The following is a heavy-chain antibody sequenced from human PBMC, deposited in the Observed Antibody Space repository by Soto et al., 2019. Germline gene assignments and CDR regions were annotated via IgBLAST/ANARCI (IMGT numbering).Heavy chain of an antibody. D-gene: IGHD3-9*01. CDR1: GFTFSSYA. CDR3: AKDPLLYYDILTGYGMDV. J-gene: IGHJ6*02. CDR2: ISGSGGST. V-gene: IGHV3-23*01. Sequence: GGSLRLSCAASGFTFSSYAMSWVRQAPGKGLEWVSAISGSGGSTYYADSVKGRFTISRDNSKNTLYLQMNSLRAEDTAVYYCAKDPLLYYDILTGYGMDVWGQGTTVTVSS.